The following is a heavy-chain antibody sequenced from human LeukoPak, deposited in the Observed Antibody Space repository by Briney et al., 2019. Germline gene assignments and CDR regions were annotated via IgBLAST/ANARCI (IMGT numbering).Heavy chain of an antibody. J-gene: IGHJ4*02. CDR3: AKGLGTGSVLARPLHY. D-gene: IGHD3-10*01. CDR2: ISSDGYRT. Sequence: GGSLRLSCAASGFPFSTYDMHWVRQAPDKGLQWVAVISSDGYRTDYPDSVRGRFTISRDNFKNTVDLQMISVTAEDTAMYFCAKGLGTGSVLARPLHYWGQGTLVTVSS. CDR1: GFPFSTYD. V-gene: IGHV3-30*18.